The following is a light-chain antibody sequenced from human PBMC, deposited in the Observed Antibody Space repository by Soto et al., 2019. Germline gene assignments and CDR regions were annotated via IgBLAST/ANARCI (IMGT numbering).Light chain of an antibody. Sequence: DIQMTQSPSSLSASVGDKVTITGRASQDIRDDLGCYHQQPGKVPKLLIHDASSLESGVPSRFCGSGSGTEFTLTINSLQPDDSATYYCQQYQSYPWTFGQGTKVDI. CDR3: QQYQSYPWT. J-gene: IGKJ1*01. CDR2: DAS. CDR1: QDIRDD. V-gene: IGKV1-17*01.